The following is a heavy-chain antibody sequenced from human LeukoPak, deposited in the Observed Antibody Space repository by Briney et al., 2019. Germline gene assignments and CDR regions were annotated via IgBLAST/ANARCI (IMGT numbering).Heavy chain of an antibody. V-gene: IGHV3-21*01. J-gene: IGHJ4*02. Sequence: GGSLRLSCAASGFTFSTYAISWVRQAPGKGLEWVSCISSTSNYIFYADSVRGRFTISRDNAKNSLYLQMNSLRAEDTAVYYCARTRFYFDYWGQGNMVTVSS. D-gene: IGHD3-3*01. CDR2: ISSTSNYI. CDR3: ARTRFYFDY. CDR1: GFTFSTYA.